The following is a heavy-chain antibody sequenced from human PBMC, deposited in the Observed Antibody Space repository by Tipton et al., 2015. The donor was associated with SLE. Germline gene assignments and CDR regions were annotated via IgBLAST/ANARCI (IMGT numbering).Heavy chain of an antibody. J-gene: IGHJ5*02. V-gene: IGHV4-39*07. CDR3: ARAGGGDSNWFDP. D-gene: IGHD2-21*01. Sequence: GLVKPSETLSLICTVSGDSISANSYHWGWVRQPPGKGLEWIGNVYYSGSTYYSASLRSRVTISLDRSKNHFSLTLNSVTAADTAVHYCARAGGGDSNWFDPWGQGTLVTVSS. CDR2: VYYSGST. CDR1: GDSISANSYH.